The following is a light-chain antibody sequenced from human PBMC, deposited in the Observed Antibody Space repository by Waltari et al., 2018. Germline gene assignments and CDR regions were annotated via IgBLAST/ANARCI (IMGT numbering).Light chain of an antibody. CDR3: CSYAGSSTLV. CDR2: AVT. J-gene: IGLJ3*02. V-gene: IGLV2-11*01. Sequence: QSALTQPRSVSGSLGQSVTISCTGSTSDVRSYNSVSRYQQHPGQAPQLLIYAVTTRPSGVPDRFGGSRSGDTASLTISGLLAGDESDYFCCSYAGSSTLVFGGGTRVTVL. CDR1: TSDVRSYNS.